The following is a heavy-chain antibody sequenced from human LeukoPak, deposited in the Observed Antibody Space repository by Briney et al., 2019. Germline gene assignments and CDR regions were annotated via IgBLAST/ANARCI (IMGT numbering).Heavy chain of an antibody. CDR3: ARDIGAAAGNFDY. J-gene: IGHJ4*02. CDR1: GFTFSNYG. D-gene: IGHD6-13*01. V-gene: IGHV3-33*01. CDR2: IWYDGSNK. Sequence: PGGSLRLSCAASGFTFSNYGMHWVRQAPGKGLEWVAFIWYDGSNKYYADSVKGRFTISRGNSKNTLYLQMNSLRAEDTAVYYCARDIGAAAGNFDYWGQGTLATVSS.